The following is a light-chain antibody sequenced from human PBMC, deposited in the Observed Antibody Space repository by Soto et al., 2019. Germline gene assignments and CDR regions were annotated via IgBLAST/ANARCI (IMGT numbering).Light chain of an antibody. Sequence: QSVLTQPPSASGSPGQSVTISCTGTSSDVGGYNYVSWYQQYPDKVPKLMIYEVNKRPSGVPDRFSGSKSGNTASLTISGLQADDEADYYCTSYAGGNNVFGTGTKGTVL. V-gene: IGLV2-8*01. CDR1: SSDVGGYNY. CDR2: EVN. J-gene: IGLJ1*01. CDR3: TSYAGGNNV.